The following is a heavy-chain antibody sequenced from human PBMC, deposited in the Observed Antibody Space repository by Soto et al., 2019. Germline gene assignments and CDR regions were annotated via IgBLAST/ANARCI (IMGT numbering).Heavy chain of an antibody. D-gene: IGHD1-1*01. Sequence: QVQLQQWGAGLVKPSETLSLSCAVYGQSFSGHSWAWIRQSPGKGLEWIGEINESGSTYYNPSLKCRVTLSADTSKHQFSLKLSSVSAADTAVYFCARGSGIVALPGELEDVNYDYWGQGTLVNVSS. J-gene: IGHJ4*02. V-gene: IGHV4-34*01. CDR1: GQSFSGHS. CDR3: ARGSGIVALPGELEDVNYDY. CDR2: INESGST.